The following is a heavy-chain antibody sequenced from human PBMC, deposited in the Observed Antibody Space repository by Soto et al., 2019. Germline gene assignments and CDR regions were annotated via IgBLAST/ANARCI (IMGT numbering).Heavy chain of an antibody. D-gene: IGHD4-4*01. CDR2: ISSSSSYI. V-gene: IGHV3-21*01. J-gene: IGHJ6*02. CDR3: ARDRLQITLPGQYGMDV. CDR1: GFTFSSYS. Sequence: EVQLVESGGGLVKPGGSLRLSCAASGFTFSSYSMNWVRQAPGKGLEWVSSISSSSSYIYYADSVKGRFTISRDNAKNSLYLQMNSLRAEDTAVYYCARDRLQITLPGQYGMDVWGQGTTVTVSS.